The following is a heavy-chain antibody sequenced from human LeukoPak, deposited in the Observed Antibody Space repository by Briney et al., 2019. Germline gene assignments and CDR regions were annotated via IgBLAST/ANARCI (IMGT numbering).Heavy chain of an antibody. CDR2: IHNSGNT. V-gene: IGHV4-31*03. CDR1: GDSISNGAYY. J-gene: IGHJ4*02. D-gene: IGHD4-23*01. CDR3: AREGGTVVTSDY. Sequence: SSETLSLTCTVSGDSISNGAYYWSWIRQHPGKGLEWIGYIHNSGNTYYNPSLRRRVIMSLDTSKSQFSLKLNSVTAADTAVYFCAREGGTVVTSDYWGQGTLVTVSS.